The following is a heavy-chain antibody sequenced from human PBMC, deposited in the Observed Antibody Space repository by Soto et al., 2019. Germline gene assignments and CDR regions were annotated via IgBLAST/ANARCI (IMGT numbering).Heavy chain of an antibody. V-gene: IGHV1-69*12. CDR3: AMAEEETRAGAMGQGTYYYYYGMDV. D-gene: IGHD5-18*01. Sequence: QVQLVQSGAEVMKTGSSLKVSCKASGGTFSSYAISWVRQAPGQGLEWMGGIIPIFGTANYAQKFQGRVTIIAEESTSTAYMELSSLRSEDTAVYYCAMAEEETRAGAMGQGTYYYYYGMDVWGQGTTVTVSS. CDR1: GGTFSSYA. J-gene: IGHJ6*02. CDR2: IIPIFGTA.